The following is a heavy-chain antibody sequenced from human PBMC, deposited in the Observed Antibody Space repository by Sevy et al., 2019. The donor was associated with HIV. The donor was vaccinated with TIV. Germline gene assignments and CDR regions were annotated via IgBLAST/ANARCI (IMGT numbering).Heavy chain of an antibody. Sequence: ASVKVSCKASGYTFTGYYMHWVRQAPGQGLEWMGWINPNSGGTNYAQKFQGRVTMTRDTSISTAYMKLSRLRSDDTAVYYCARTPEAGSSWSGFDYWGQGTLVTVSS. V-gene: IGHV1-2*02. CDR3: ARTPEAGSSWSGFDY. D-gene: IGHD6-13*01. CDR2: INPNSGGT. J-gene: IGHJ4*02. CDR1: GYTFTGYY.